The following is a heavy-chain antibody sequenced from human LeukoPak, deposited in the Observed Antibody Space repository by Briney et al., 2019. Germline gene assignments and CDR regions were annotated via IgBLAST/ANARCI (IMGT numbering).Heavy chain of an antibody. CDR3: ARGPPYIVVVTPIGFFHY. V-gene: IGHV4-4*02. D-gene: IGHD2-21*02. J-gene: IGHJ4*02. Sequence: SGTLSLTCAVSGGSISSSNWWSWIRQPPGKGLEWIGEINHSGSTNYNPSLKSRVTISVDTSKNQFSLKLSSVTAADTAVYYCARGPPYIVVVTPIGFFHYWGQGTLVTVSS. CDR1: GGSISSSNW. CDR2: INHSGST.